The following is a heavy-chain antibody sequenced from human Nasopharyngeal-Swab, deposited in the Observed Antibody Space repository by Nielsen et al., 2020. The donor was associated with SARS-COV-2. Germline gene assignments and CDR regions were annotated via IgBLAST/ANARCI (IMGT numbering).Heavy chain of an antibody. Sequence: ASVKVSCKASGYTFTGYYMHWVRQAPGQGLEWMGRINPNSGGTNYAQKFQGRVTMTRDTSISTAYMELSRLRSDDTAVYYCARESVDGPYYYGMDVWGQGTTVTVSS. V-gene: IGHV1-2*06. CDR3: ARESVDGPYYYGMDV. J-gene: IGHJ6*02. CDR1: GYTFTGYY. CDR2: INPNSGGT.